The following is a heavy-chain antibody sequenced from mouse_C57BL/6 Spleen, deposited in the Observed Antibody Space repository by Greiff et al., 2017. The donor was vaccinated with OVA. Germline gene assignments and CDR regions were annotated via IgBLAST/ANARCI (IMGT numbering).Heavy chain of an antibody. Sequence: EVKLVESGEGLVKPGGSLKLSCAASGFTFSSYAMSWVRQTPEKRLEWVAYISSGGDYIYYADTVKGRFTISRDNARNTLYLQMSSLKSEDTAMYYCTRDRGYGSSYGAMDYWGQGTSVTVSS. J-gene: IGHJ4*01. CDR1: GFTFSSYA. CDR3: TRDRGYGSSYGAMDY. CDR2: ISSGGDYI. V-gene: IGHV5-9-1*02. D-gene: IGHD1-1*01.